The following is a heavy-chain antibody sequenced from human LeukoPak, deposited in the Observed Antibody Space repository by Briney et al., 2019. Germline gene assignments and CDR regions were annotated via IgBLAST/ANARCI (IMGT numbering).Heavy chain of an antibody. J-gene: IGHJ4*02. CDR2: INHSGIT. V-gene: IGHV4-34*01. D-gene: IGHD2-15*01. Sequence: TSETLSLTCAVYGESFSGYYWSWIRQPPGKGLKWIGEINHSGITNYNPSLKSRVTISLDTSRSQFSLMLSSVTAADTAVYYCARGKYYSGGYYLDYWGQGTLVTVSS. CDR1: GESFSGYY. CDR3: ARGKYYSGGYYLDY.